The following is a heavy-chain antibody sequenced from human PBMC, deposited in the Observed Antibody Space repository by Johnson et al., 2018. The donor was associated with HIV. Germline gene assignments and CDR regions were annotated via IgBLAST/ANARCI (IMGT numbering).Heavy chain of an antibody. CDR3: ASITTIAAAGRGAFDI. V-gene: IGHV3-11*04. CDR1: GFTFTDYY. J-gene: IGHJ3*02. D-gene: IGHD6-13*01. Sequence: QMLLVESGGGLVEPGGSLRLSCAASGFTFTDYYMTWIRQAPGKGLEWISYISNSGSTADYADSVKGRFTISRDNAKNSLYLQMNSLRAEDTAVYYCASITTIAAAGRGAFDIWGQGTMVTVSS. CDR2: ISNSGSTA.